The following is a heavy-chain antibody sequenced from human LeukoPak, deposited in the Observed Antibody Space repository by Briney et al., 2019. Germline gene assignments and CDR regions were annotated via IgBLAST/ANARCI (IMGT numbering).Heavy chain of an antibody. CDR3: ASVAYCGTGCCSGNYLDN. CDR1: GFSFKTYM. J-gene: IGHJ4*02. Sequence: GGSLRLSCVASGFSFKTYMMTWVRQAPGKGLEWVSYISASSGDMFYSDAVEGRFTISRDNAKNSLYLQMNSLTDEDTAFYYCASVAYCGTGCCSGNYLDNWGRGTLVAVSS. D-gene: IGHD2-15*01. V-gene: IGHV3-48*02. CDR2: ISASSGDM.